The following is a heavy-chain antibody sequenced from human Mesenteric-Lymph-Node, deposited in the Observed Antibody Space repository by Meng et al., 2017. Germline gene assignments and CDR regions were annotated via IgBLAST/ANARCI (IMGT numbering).Heavy chain of an antibody. J-gene: IGHJ3*02. Sequence: ASAKVSCKASGYTFTSYDINWVRQATGQGLEWMGWMNPNSGNTGYAQKFQGRVTMTRNTSISTAYMELSSLRSEDTAVYYCARGPPTHIVLMVYALNVAFDIWGQGTMVTVSS. CDR1: GYTFTSYD. V-gene: IGHV1-8*01. D-gene: IGHD2-8*01. CDR2: MNPNSGNT. CDR3: ARGPPTHIVLMVYALNVAFDI.